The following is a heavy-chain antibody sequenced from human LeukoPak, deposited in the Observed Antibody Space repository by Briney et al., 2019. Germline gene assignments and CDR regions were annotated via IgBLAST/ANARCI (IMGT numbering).Heavy chain of an antibody. J-gene: IGHJ4*02. V-gene: IGHV1-18*01. CDR3: ARGALITIFGVVPQSYFDY. CDR2: ISAYNGNT. Sequence: ASVKVSCKASGYTFTSYGISWVRQAPGQGLEWMGWISAYNGNTNYAQKLQGRVTMTTDTSTSTAYMELSSLRSEDTAVYYCARGALITIFGVVPQSYFDYWGQGTLVTVSS. D-gene: IGHD3-3*01. CDR1: GYTFTSYG.